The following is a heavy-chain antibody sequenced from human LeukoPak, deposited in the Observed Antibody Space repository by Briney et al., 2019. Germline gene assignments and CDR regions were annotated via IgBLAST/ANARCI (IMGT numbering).Heavy chain of an antibody. CDR1: GYTFTSYA. V-gene: IGHV1-3*01. J-gene: IGHJ5*02. Sequence: GASVKVSCKASGYTFTSYAMHWVRQAPGQRLEWMGWINAGNGNTKYSQKFQGRVTITRDTSASTAYMELSSLRSEDTAVYYCARYASIAAGTTTISPNWFDPWGQGTLVTVSS. CDR2: INAGNGNT. CDR3: ARYASIAAGTTTISPNWFDP. D-gene: IGHD6-13*01.